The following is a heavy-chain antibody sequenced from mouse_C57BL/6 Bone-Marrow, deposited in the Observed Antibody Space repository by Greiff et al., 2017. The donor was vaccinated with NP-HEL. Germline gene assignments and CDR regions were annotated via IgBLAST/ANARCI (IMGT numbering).Heavy chain of an antibody. Sequence: EVQLQESGGGLVKPGGSLKLSCAASGFTFSDYGMHWVRQAPEKGLEWVAYISSGSSTIYYADTVKGRFTISRDNAKNTLFLQMTSLRSEDTAMYYCARGLLLLYWYFDVWGTGTTVTVSS. J-gene: IGHJ1*03. CDR3: ARGLLLLYWYFDV. V-gene: IGHV5-17*01. CDR2: ISSGSSTI. CDR1: GFTFSDYG. D-gene: IGHD1-1*01.